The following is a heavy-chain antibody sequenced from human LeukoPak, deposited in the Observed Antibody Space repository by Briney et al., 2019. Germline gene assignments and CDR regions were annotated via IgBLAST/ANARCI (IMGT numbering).Heavy chain of an antibody. D-gene: IGHD4-17*01. CDR3: ASTTVTTEPYAFDI. Sequence: GESLKISCKGSGYIFTSYWIGWVRQMPGKGLEWVGIIYPGDSDTRYSPSFQGQVTISADKSISTAYLQWSSLKASDTAMYYCASTTVTTEPYAFDIWGQGTMVTVSS. J-gene: IGHJ3*02. CDR2: IYPGDSDT. CDR1: GYIFTSYW. V-gene: IGHV5-51*01.